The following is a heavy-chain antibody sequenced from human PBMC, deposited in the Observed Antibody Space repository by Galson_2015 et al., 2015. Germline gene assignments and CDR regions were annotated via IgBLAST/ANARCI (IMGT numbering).Heavy chain of an antibody. J-gene: IGHJ3*02. V-gene: IGHV6-1*01. CDR1: GDSASGVNVG. CDR3: GRGKHRALYI. CDR2: TYYRSKWYN. Sequence: CAISGDSASGVNVGWNWLRQSPSRGLEWLALTYYRSKWYNDYASSVKSRIIITPDTSKNQFSLQLNSVTREDAAVFYCGRGKHRALYILGQGTVVTASS.